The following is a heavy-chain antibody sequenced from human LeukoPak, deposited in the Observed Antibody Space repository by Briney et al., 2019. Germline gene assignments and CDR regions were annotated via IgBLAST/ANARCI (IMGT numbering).Heavy chain of an antibody. CDR2: ISYDGSNK. CDR3: ARGPSSGWYIGPPSKTGSFDY. Sequence: PGGSLRLSCAASGFTFSSYAMHWVRQAPGKGLEWVAVISYDGSNKYYADSVKGRFTISRDNSKNTLYLQMNSLRAEDTAVYYWARGPSSGWYIGPPSKTGSFDYWGQGTLVTVSS. J-gene: IGHJ4*01. D-gene: IGHD6-19*01. V-gene: IGHV3-30-3*01. CDR1: GFTFSSYA.